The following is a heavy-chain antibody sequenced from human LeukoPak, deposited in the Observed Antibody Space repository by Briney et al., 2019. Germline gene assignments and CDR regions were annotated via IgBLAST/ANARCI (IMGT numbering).Heavy chain of an antibody. CDR1: GFIFSSYE. D-gene: IGHD6-19*01. J-gene: IGHJ4*02. CDR3: ARENSSGWYVPFDY. CDR2: ISSSGSTK. Sequence: PGGSLRLSCEASGFIFSSYEMNWVRQAPGKGLEWVSYISSSGSTKYYADSVKGRFTISRDNAKSSLYLQMNSLRAEDTAVYYCARENSSGWYVPFDYWGQGTLVTVSS. V-gene: IGHV3-48*03.